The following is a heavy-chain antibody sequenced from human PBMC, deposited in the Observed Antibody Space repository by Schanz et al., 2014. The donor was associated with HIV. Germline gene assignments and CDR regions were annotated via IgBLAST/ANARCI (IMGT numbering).Heavy chain of an antibody. CDR3: ARVFGRTYGLPDY. CDR2: ISVTGDNT. Sequence: EVQLLESGGGLVQPGGSLRLSCAASGFTLSGYTMSWVRQAPGKGLEWVSSISVTGDNTYYADSVKGRFTISRDNARTSLYLQMNSLRAEDTAVYYCARVFGRTYGLPDYWGQGTLVTVSS. CDR1: GFTLSGYT. V-gene: IGHV3-23*01. D-gene: IGHD3-10*01. J-gene: IGHJ4*02.